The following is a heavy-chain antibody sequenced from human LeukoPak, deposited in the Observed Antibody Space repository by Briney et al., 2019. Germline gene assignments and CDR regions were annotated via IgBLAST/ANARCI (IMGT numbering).Heavy chain of an antibody. D-gene: IGHD3-3*01. CDR1: GFIFSNYG. V-gene: IGHV3-30*02. CDR3: AKDSASYHDFWSGYKPDLGY. J-gene: IGHJ4*02. CDR2: IRYDGSNK. Sequence: GGSLRLSCAASGFIFSNYGMHWVRQAPGKGLQWVAFIRYDGSNKYFADSVKGRFTISRDNSKNTLYLQMNSLRAEDTAVYYCAKDSASYHDFWSGYKPDLGYWGLGTLVTVSS.